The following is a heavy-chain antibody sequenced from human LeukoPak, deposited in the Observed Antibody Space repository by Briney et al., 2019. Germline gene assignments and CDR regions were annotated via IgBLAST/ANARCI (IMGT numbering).Heavy chain of an antibody. CDR1: GFTFCSYA. CDR3: ARALYSDYENYFDY. D-gene: IGHD4-11*01. Sequence: GRSLRLSCAASGFTFCSYAMHWVRQAPGKGLEWGADISYDGSNKYYAHSVKGRFTISRDNSKNTLYLQMNSLRAEDTAVYYCARALYSDYENYFDYWGQGTLVTVSS. CDR2: ISYDGSNK. V-gene: IGHV3-30*04. J-gene: IGHJ4*02.